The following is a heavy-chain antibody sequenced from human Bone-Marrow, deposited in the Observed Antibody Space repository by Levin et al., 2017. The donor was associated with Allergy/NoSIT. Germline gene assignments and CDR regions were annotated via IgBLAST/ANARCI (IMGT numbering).Heavy chain of an antibody. CDR1: GGSISSGGYY. Sequence: SETLSLTCTVSGGSISSGGYYWSWIHQHPGKGLEWIGYIYYSGSTYYNPSLKSRVTISVDTSKNQFSLKLSSVTAADTAVYYCARGLGEYFDWLLRYFDYWGQGTLVTVSS. CDR3: ARGLGEYFDWLLRYFDY. J-gene: IGHJ4*02. V-gene: IGHV4-31*03. CDR2: IYYSGST. D-gene: IGHD3-9*01.